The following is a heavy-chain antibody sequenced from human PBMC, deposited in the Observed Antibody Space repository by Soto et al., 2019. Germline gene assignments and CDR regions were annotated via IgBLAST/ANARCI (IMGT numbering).Heavy chain of an antibody. V-gene: IGHV4-4*02. Sequence: QVQLQESGPGLVEPSGTLSLTCAVSGASVSSPHWWSWVRQPPGKGLEWIGEIFHSGSTNHNPSLKSRVTISVDTSQHHFSRRLTSVTAADTAVYYCAASTGWWRLDYWGQGTLVTVSS. J-gene: IGHJ4*02. CDR2: IFHSGST. CDR3: AASTGWWRLDY. D-gene: IGHD6-19*01. CDR1: GASVSSPHW.